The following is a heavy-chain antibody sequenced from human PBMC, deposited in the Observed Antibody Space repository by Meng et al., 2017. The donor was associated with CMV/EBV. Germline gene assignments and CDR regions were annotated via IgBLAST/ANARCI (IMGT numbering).Heavy chain of an antibody. J-gene: IGHJ3*02. D-gene: IGHD3-10*01. CDR1: GFTFSSYS. CDR2: INHSGST. Sequence: ESLKISCAASGFTFSSYSMNWIRQPPGKGLEWIGEINHSGSTNYNPSLKSRVTISVDTSKNQFSLKLSSVTAADTAVYYCARGLLDTQLLYLAMVRGVKTSTDAFDIWGQGTMVTVSS. CDR3: ARGLLDTQLLYLAMVRGVKTSTDAFDI. V-gene: IGHV4-34*01.